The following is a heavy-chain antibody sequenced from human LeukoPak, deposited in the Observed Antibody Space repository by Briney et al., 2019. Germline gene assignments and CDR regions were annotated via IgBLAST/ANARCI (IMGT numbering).Heavy chain of an antibody. V-gene: IGHV5-51*01. J-gene: IGHJ4*02. CDR1: GYSFTTYW. Sequence: GESLKISCKGSGYSFTTYWIGWVRQMPGKGLEWMGIIYPSDSKTRYGPSFQGQVTISADKSINTAYLQWSSLKASDTAMYYCARPHASESWGQGTLVTVSS. CDR2: IYPSDSKT. CDR3: ARPHASES.